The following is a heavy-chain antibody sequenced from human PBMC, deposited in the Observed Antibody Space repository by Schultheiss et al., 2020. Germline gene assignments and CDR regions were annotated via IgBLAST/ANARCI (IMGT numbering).Heavy chain of an antibody. J-gene: IGHJ4*02. CDR3: ARFCSTSCYNRDFDY. V-gene: IGHV1-8*01. D-gene: IGHD2-2*02. CDR2: MNPDSGNT. CDR1: GYSFTSYD. Sequence: GESLKISCKASGYSFTSYDINWVRQATGQGLEWMGWMNPDSGNTGYAQKFQGRVTMTRNTSISTAYMELSSLRSEDTAVYYCARFCSTSCYNRDFDYWGQGTLVTVSS.